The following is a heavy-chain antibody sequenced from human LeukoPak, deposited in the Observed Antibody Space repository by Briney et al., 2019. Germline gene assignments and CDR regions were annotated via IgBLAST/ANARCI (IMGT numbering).Heavy chain of an antibody. CDR2: ISYIGST. J-gene: IGHJ3*02. CDR1: DDSFSSHY. V-gene: IGHV4-59*11. Sequence: SSETLSLTCAVSDDSFSSHYWTWIRQSPGKGLEWIGYISYIGSTNYNPSLKSRVTISIDTSKNQFSLKLSSVTAADTAVYYCARDLVTVTKGFDIWGQGTMVSVSS. D-gene: IGHD4-17*01. CDR3: ARDLVTVTKGFDI.